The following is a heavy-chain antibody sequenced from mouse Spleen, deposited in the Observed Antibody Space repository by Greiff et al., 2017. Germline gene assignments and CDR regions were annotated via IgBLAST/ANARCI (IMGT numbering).Heavy chain of an antibody. CDR1: GYAFSSSW. D-gene: IGHD1-2*01. V-gene: IGHV1-82*01. CDR3: ARVTTAPYWYFDV. CDR2: IYPGDGDT. Sequence: VQLQQSGPELVKPGASVKISCKASGYAFSSSWMNWVKQRPGKGLEWIGRIYPGDGDTNYNGKFKGKATLTADKSSSTAYMQLSSLTSEDSAVYFCARVTTAPYWYFDVWGAGTTVTVSS. J-gene: IGHJ1*01.